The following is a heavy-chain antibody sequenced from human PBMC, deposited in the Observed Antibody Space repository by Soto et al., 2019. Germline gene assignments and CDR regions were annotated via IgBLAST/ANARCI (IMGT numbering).Heavy chain of an antibody. CDR1: GGSISRYY. D-gene: IGHD2-21*02. CDR2: IYYSGST. CDR3: ASDSCGGDCYLNY. V-gene: IGHV4-59*01. J-gene: IGHJ4*02. Sequence: SETLSLTCTVSGGSISRYYWSWIRQPPGKGLGWIGYIYYSGSTNYNPSLKSRVTISVDTSKNPSSLKLSSVTAADTAVYYCASDSCGGDCYLNYWGQGTLVTVSS.